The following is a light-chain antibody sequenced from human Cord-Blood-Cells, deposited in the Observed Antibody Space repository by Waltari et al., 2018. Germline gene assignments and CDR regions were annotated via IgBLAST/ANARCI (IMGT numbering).Light chain of an antibody. V-gene: IGLV2-8*01. Sequence: QSALTQPPSASGSPGQSVTIPCTGTSSDVGGYNYVSWYQQHPGKAPKLMIYEVSTRPAGVPDRLSGSKSGNTASLTVSGLQAEDEADYYCSSYAGSNNVVFGGGTKLTVL. J-gene: IGLJ2*01. CDR1: SSDVGGYNY. CDR2: EVS. CDR3: SSYAGSNNVV.